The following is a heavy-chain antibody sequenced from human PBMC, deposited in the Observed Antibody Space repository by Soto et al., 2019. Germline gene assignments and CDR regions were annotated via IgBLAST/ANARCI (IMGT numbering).Heavy chain of an antibody. CDR1: GYTFTSYG. J-gene: IGHJ3*02. D-gene: IGHD1-26*01. CDR3: ARSKWELRSLDAFDI. Sequence: QVQLVQSGAEVKKPGASVKVSCKASGYTFTSYGISWVRQAPGQGLEWMGWISAYNGNTNYAQKLQGRVTMTTDTSXXTAYMELRSLRSDDTAVYYCARSKWELRSLDAFDIWGQGTMVTVSS. V-gene: IGHV1-18*01. CDR2: ISAYNGNT.